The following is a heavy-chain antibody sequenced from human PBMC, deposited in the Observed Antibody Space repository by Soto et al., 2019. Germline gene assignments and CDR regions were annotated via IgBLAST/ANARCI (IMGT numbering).Heavy chain of an antibody. CDR3: ARATYSNAWYRFDL. J-gene: IGHJ4*02. D-gene: IGHD4-4*01. CDR1: GFTFSGYW. CDR2: IKHDGSVQ. V-gene: IGHV3-7*03. Sequence: LRLSCEASGFTFSGYWMSWVRQAPGKGLGWVADIKHDGSVQYYVDSVKGRFTISRDNAKKLLYLQMNGLRAEDTALYYCARATYSNAWYRFDLWGQGTLVTVSS.